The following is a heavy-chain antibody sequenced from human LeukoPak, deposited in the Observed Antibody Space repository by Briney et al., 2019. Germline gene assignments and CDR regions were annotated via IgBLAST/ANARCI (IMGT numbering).Heavy chain of an antibody. J-gene: IGHJ4*02. CDR2: IYYSGST. V-gene: IGHV4-61*01. D-gene: IGHD3-22*01. CDR3: AGEITMIEY. Sequence: PSETLSLTCTVSGGSVSSGSYYWSWIRQPPGKGLEWIGYIYYSGSTNYNPSLKSRVTISVDTSKNQFSLKLSSVTAADTAVYYCAGEITMIEYWGQGTLVTVSS. CDR1: GGSVSSGSYY.